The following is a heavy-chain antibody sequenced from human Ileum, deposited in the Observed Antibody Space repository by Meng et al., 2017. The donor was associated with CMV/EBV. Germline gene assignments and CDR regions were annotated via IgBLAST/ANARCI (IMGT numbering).Heavy chain of an antibody. J-gene: IGHJ4*02. CDR1: SFNTYY. V-gene: IGHV4-34*01. CDR3: ARKRRITMIRGPEGGYFDY. Sequence: SFNTYYWSWIRPSPEKGLEWIGEIYHTGDTNYNPSLKSRVTISIDTSKNQFSLKLNSVTAADTAVYYCARKRRITMIRGPEGGYFDYWGQGTLVTVSS. D-gene: IGHD3-10*01. CDR2: IYHTGDT.